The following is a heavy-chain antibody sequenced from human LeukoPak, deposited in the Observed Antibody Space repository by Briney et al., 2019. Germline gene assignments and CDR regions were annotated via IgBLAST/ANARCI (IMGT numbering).Heavy chain of an antibody. CDR2: IYNSGST. D-gene: IGHD6-19*01. V-gene: IGHV4-59*01. CDR1: GGSISSYY. J-gene: IGHJ6*03. Sequence: SETLSLTCTVSGGSISSYYWNWIRQPPGKGLEWIGYIYNSGSTNYHPSLQSRVTISVDTSKNQFSLKLSSVTAADTAVYYCARTIHSSGWYLAYYYYYMDVWGKGTTVTISS. CDR3: ARTIHSSGWYLAYYYYYMDV.